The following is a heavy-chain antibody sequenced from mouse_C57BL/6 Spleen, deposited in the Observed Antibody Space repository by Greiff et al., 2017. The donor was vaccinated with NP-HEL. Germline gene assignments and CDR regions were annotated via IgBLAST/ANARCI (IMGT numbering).Heavy chain of an antibody. CDR2: IYPGSGST. V-gene: IGHV1-55*01. CDR1: GYTFTSYW. J-gene: IGHJ1*03. Sequence: QVQLQQPGAELVKPGASVKMSCKASGYTFTSYWMTWVKQRPGQGLEWIGDIYPGSGSTNYNEKFKSKATLTVDTSSSTAYMQLSSLTSEDSAVYYYAGQEGDGSRSWYFDVWGTGTTVTVSS. D-gene: IGHD1-1*01. CDR3: AGQEGDGSRSWYFDV.